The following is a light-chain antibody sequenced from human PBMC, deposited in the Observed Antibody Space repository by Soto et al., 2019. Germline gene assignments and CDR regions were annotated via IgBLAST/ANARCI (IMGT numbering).Light chain of an antibody. J-gene: IGLJ3*02. V-gene: IGLV2-23*01. CDR3: CSYARNRDVL. CDR2: EAT. Sequence: QSALTQPASVSGSPGQSITISCTGTSSDVGSFNLVSWYQQHPGKAPQLMIYEATKRPSGVSNRFSGSKSGNTAFLTISGLQAEDEADYYCCSYARNRDVLFGGGTKLTVL. CDR1: SSDVGSFNL.